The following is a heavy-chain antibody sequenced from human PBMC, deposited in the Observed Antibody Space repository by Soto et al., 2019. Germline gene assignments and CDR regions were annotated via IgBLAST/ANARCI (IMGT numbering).Heavy chain of an antibody. CDR1: GFTFSSYA. Sequence: PGGSLRLSCAASGFTFSSYAMSWVRQAPGKGLEWVSGISGSGGSTYYADSVKGRFTISRDNSKNTLFLQMNSLRAEDTAVYYCAKAMAARRVGLRLDYYYYMDVWGKGTTVTVSS. J-gene: IGHJ6*03. CDR3: AKAMAARRVGLRLDYYYYMDV. D-gene: IGHD6-6*01. V-gene: IGHV3-23*01. CDR2: ISGSGGST.